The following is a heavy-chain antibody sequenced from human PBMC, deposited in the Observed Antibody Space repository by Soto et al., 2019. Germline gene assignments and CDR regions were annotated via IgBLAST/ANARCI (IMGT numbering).Heavy chain of an antibody. CDR2: IIPIFGTA. V-gene: IGHV1-69*12. CDR3: ARVMVRFLEWLGSEG. Sequence: QVQLVQSGAEVKKPGSSVKVSCKASAGTFSSYAFSWVRQAPGQGIEWMGGIIPIFGTANYAQKFQGRVTITADDSTSTAYMELSSLRAEDTAVYYCARVMVRFLEWLGSEGWGQGTLVTVSS. CDR1: AGTFSSYA. J-gene: IGHJ4*02. D-gene: IGHD3-3*01.